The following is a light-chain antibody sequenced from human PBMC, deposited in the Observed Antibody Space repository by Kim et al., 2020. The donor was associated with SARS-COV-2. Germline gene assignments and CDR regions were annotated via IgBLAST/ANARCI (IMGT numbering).Light chain of an antibody. CDR3: NSRDSSGIHVL. Sequence: ALGQTVRITCQGDSLRSDYASWYQQKPGQAPVLVIYGKNNRPSGIPDRFSGSSSGNTASLTITGAQAEDEADYYCNSRDSSGIHVLFGGGTQLTVL. CDR2: GKN. V-gene: IGLV3-19*01. J-gene: IGLJ2*01. CDR1: SLRSDY.